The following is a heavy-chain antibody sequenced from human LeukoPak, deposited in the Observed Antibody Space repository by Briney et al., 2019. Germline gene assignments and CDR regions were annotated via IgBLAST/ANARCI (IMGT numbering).Heavy chain of an antibody. V-gene: IGHV1-46*01. J-gene: IGHJ6*02. CDR3: ARDGHSLLWFGATDGMDV. CDR1: GYTFTSYY. D-gene: IGHD3-10*01. CDR2: INPSGGST. Sequence: ASVKVSCKASGYTFTSYYMHWVRQAPGQGLEWMGIINPSGGSTSYAQKFQGRVTMTRDTSTSTVYMELGSLRSEDTAVYYCARDGHSLLWFGATDGMDVWGQGTTVTVSS.